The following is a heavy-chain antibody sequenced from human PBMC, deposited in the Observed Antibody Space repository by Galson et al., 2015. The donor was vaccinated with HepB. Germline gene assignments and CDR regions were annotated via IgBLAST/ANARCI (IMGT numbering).Heavy chain of an antibody. CDR2: MSYEGSNR. CDR1: GFTFSIYA. V-gene: IGHV3-30-3*01. J-gene: IGHJ3*02. D-gene: IGHD2-15*01. Sequence: SLRLSCAASGFTFSIYAMHWVRQAPGKGLEWVAVMSYEGSNRYYADSVKGRFTISRDNSKNTLSLQMNSLRAEDTAVYYCATGGYCSGGSCYPRAFDIWGQGTMFTISS. CDR3: ATGGYCSGGSCYPRAFDI.